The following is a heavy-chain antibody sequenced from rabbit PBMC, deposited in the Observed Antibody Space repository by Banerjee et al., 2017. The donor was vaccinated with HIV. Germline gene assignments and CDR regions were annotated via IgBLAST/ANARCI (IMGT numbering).Heavy chain of an antibody. V-gene: IGHV1S7*01. CDR1: GFDFSSYY. J-gene: IGHJ4*01. D-gene: IGHD6-1*01. CDR2: IDPVFGST. CDR3: ARDAGYVGYGYSNL. Sequence: QLKESGGGLVQPGGSLKLSCKASGFDFSSYYMSWVRQAPGKGLEWIGYIDPVFGSTYYASWVNGRFTISSHNAQNTLYLQLNSLTAADTATYFCARDAGYVGYGYSNLWGPGTLVTVS.